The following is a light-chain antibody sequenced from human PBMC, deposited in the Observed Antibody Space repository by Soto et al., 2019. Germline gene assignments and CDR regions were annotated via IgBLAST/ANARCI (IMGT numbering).Light chain of an antibody. CDR1: QSISSW. CDR2: KAS. CDR3: QQYNSYSPT. Sequence: DIQMTQSPSTLSASVGDRVTITCRASQSISSWLAWYQQKPGKAPKVLIYKASSLESGVPSRFSSSGSGTEFTLTISSLQPDDFATYYCQQYNSYSPTFGGGTKVEIK. V-gene: IGKV1-5*03. J-gene: IGKJ4*01.